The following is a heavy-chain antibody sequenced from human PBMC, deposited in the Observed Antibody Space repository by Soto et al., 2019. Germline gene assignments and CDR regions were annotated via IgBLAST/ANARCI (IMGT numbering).Heavy chain of an antibody. D-gene: IGHD2-21*01. Sequence: QITLKESGPLLVEPTQTLTLTCSFSGFSLTTGGVGVGWLRQAPGKVLECLGIIYWDNDRRYNPSLKERLTITKDTSKNQVVLTMTYMEPVDTATYYCAHRGPYSSYWDVGWFDTWGQGTLVTVS. V-gene: IGHV2-5*02. CDR3: AHRGPYSSYWDVGWFDT. CDR1: GFSLTTGGVG. CDR2: IYWDNDR. J-gene: IGHJ5*02.